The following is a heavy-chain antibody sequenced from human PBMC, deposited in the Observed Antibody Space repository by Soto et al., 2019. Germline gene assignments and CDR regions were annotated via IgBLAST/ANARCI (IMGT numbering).Heavy chain of an antibody. Sequence: PGGSLRLSCAASGFTFSNYGHHWVRQAPGKGLEWVAVISYDGSNKYYADSVKGRFTISRDNSKNTLYLQMNSLRAEDTAVYYCAAGHDILTGYYGYWGQGTLVTVSS. CDR3: AAGHDILTGYYGY. D-gene: IGHD3-9*01. CDR2: ISYDGSNK. CDR1: GFTFSNYG. J-gene: IGHJ4*02. V-gene: IGHV3-30*03.